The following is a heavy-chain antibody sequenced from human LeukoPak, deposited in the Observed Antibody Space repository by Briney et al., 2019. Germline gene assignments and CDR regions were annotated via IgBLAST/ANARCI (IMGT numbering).Heavy chain of an antibody. CDR2: IYPGDSDT. CDR3: ARQGDYDSSGYYPNWFDP. V-gene: IGHV5-51*01. J-gene: IGHJ5*02. D-gene: IGHD3-22*01. CDR1: GYSFTSYW. Sequence: GESLKISCXGSGYSFTSYWIGWVRQMPGKGLEWMGIIYPGDSDTRYSPSFQGQVTISADKSISTAYLQWSSLKASDTAMYYCARQGDYDSSGYYPNWFDPWGQGTLVTVSS.